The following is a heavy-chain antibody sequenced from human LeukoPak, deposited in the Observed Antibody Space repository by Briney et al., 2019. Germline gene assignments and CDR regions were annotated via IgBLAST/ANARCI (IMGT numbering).Heavy chain of an antibody. CDR3: ARVGNYYGSGSYSNYYYGMDV. V-gene: IGHV1-46*01. CDR1: GYTFTSYY. D-gene: IGHD3-10*01. J-gene: IGHJ6*04. Sequence: GASVTVSYKASGYTFTSYYMHWVRQAPGQGLEWMGIINPSGGSTSYAQKFQGRVTITRDTSTSTVYMELSSLRSEDTAVYYCARVGNYYGSGSYSNYYYGMDVWGKGTTVTVSS. CDR2: INPSGGST.